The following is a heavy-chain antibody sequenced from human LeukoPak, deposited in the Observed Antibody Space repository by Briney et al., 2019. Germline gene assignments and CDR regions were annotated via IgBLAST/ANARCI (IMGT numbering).Heavy chain of an antibody. D-gene: IGHD2-15*01. Sequence: GGSLRLSCAASGFTFSIYSMNWVRQAPGKGLEWVSSIYRNSYIYYADSVQGRFTISRDNPENSLYLQMNSLKAEDTAVYYCVREGGYCYGYSCRYFDHWGQGTLVTVSS. CDR2: IYRNSYI. J-gene: IGHJ4*02. V-gene: IGHV3-21*01. CDR1: GFTFSIYS. CDR3: VREGGYCYGYSCRYFDH.